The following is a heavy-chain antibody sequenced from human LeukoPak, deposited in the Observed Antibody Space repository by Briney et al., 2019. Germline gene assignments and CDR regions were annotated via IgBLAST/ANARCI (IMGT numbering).Heavy chain of an antibody. V-gene: IGHV3-48*04. Sequence: GGSLRLSCAASGFTFSSYSLNWGRQAPGKGREWVSFISSSSITIYYADSVKGRFTISRDNAEKSLYLQMNSLRAEDTAIYYCARDRGGSYSAIDYWGQGTLVTVSS. CDR2: ISSSSITI. CDR3: ARDRGGSYSAIDY. J-gene: IGHJ4*02. CDR1: GFTFSSYS. D-gene: IGHD2-15*01.